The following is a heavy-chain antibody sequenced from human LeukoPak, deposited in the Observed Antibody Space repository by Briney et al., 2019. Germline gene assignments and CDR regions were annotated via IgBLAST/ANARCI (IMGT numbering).Heavy chain of an antibody. D-gene: IGHD3-22*01. V-gene: IGHV1-18*01. J-gene: IGHJ3*01. CDR2: VSPYNGNT. CDR3: AREWGHYYDA. CDR1: GYSFTTYG. Sequence: ASVKVSCKASGYSFTTYGITWVRQAPGQGLEWMGWVSPYNGNTNYAQHLQGRVTMTIDTSMTTAYMELRSLRSDDTAIYYCAREWGHYYDAWGQGTMVTVSS.